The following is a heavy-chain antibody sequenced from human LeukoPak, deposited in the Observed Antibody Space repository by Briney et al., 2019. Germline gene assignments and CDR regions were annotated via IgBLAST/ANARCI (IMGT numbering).Heavy chain of an antibody. J-gene: IGHJ4*02. CDR3: AKDRLGSSSTFFDY. V-gene: IGHV3-30*18. CDR2: LSYDGSNK. Sequence: GRSLRLSSEASGFTSSSYGMHWVRLAPGKGPEWVAVLSYDGSNKYHVDSVKGRFTISRDNSKNTLYLQMNSLRAEDTAVYYCAKDRLGSSSTFFDYWGQGTLVTVSS. D-gene: IGHD2-2*01. CDR1: GFTSSSYG.